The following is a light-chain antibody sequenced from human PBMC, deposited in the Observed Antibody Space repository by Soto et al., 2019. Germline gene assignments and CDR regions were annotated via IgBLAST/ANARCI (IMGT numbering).Light chain of an antibody. Sequence: DIQVTQSPSSLSASVGDRVTITCQASQDITNYLNWYQQKPGKDPKLLIYDASNLETGVPSRFRGSGSGTDFTFTISDLQPEDVATYYCQQYDNLLISFGQGTRLDIK. J-gene: IGKJ5*01. CDR3: QQYDNLLIS. V-gene: IGKV1-33*01. CDR2: DAS. CDR1: QDITNY.